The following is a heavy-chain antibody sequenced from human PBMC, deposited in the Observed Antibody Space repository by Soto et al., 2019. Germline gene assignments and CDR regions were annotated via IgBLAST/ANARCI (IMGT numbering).Heavy chain of an antibody. D-gene: IGHD3-10*01. CDR1: GFTFSNSG. Sequence: QVQLVESGGGAVQPGRSLRLSCVASGFTFSNSGMHWVRQAPGRGLEWVAVTSFDGSNKYYADSVKGRFTISRDNCKNTLYLQMNSLRTEDTAVYYCAKGSFDYWGQGTLVTVSS. V-gene: IGHV3-30*18. J-gene: IGHJ4*02. CDR2: TSFDGSNK. CDR3: AKGSFDY.